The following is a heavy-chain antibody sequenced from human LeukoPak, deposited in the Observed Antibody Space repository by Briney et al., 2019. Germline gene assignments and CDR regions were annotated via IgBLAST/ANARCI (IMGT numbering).Heavy chain of an antibody. CDR1: GVSFSGYY. Sequence: SETLSLTCAVYGVSFSGYYWSWIRQPPGKGLEWIGEINHSGSTNYNPSLKSRVTISVDTSKNQFSLTLSSVTAADTAVYYCARDPGYCSGGSCYGHDAFDIWGQGTMVTVSS. CDR2: INHSGST. J-gene: IGHJ3*02. CDR3: ARDPGYCSGGSCYGHDAFDI. V-gene: IGHV4-34*01. D-gene: IGHD2-15*01.